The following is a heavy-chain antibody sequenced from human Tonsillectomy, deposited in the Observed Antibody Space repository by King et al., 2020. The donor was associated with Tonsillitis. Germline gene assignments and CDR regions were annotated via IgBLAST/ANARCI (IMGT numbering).Heavy chain of an antibody. J-gene: IGHJ4*02. D-gene: IGHD2-2*01. CDR3: ARVEYQLYYFDY. Sequence: QLQEAGPGLVKPSETLSLTCTVSGGSISSYYWSWIRQPPGKGLEWIGYIYYSGGTNYNPPLNSRVTISVDTSKNQCSLKLSSVTAADTAVYYCARVEYQLYYFDYWGQGTLVTVSS. CDR2: IYYSGGT. CDR1: GGSISSYY. V-gene: IGHV4-59*01.